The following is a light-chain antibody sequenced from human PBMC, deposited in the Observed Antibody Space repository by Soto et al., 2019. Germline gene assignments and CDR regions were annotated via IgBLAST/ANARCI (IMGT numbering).Light chain of an antibody. CDR2: SAS. Sequence: DIQMTQSPSTLSASVGDRVTITCRASQSISSWLAWYQQKPGKAPNLLIFSASGLERGVPSRFSGSGSGTEFTLTISSLQPDDFATYYCQEYNGNSGLTFGGGTKVEFK. CDR3: QEYNGNSGLT. V-gene: IGKV1-5*03. CDR1: QSISSW. J-gene: IGKJ4*01.